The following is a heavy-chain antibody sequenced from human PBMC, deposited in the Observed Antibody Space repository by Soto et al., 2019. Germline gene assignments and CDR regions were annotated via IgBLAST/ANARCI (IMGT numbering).Heavy chain of an antibody. CDR1: GGSISSGGFY. V-gene: IGHV4-61*08. D-gene: IGHD5-12*01. CDR2: IYYSGST. Sequence: SETLSLTCTVSGGSISSGGFYWSWIRQPPGKGLEWIGYIYYSGSTNYNPSLKSRVTISVDTSKNQFSLKLSSVTAADTAVYYCATISGYNPDYWGQGTLVTVSS. CDR3: ATISGYNPDY. J-gene: IGHJ4*02.